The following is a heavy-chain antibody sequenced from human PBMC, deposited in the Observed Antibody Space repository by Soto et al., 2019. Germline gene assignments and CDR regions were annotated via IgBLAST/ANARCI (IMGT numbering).Heavy chain of an antibody. D-gene: IGHD3-3*01. CDR2: ISSSSSYI. J-gene: IGHJ4*02. V-gene: IGHV3-21*01. Sequence: PGGSLRLSCAASGFTFSSYSMNWVRQAPGKGLEWVSSISSSSSYIYYADSVKGRFTISRDNAKNSLYLQMNSLRAEDTAVYYCARGHLLRFLEWSGNRYYFDYWGQGTLVTVSS. CDR3: ARGHLLRFLEWSGNRYYFDY. CDR1: GFTFSSYS.